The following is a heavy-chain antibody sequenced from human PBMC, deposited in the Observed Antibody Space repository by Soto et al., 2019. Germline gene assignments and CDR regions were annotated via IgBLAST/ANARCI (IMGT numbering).Heavy chain of an antibody. Sequence: GGSLRLSCAASGFTFSSYGMHWVRQAPGKGLEWVAVISYDGSNKYYADSVKGRFTISRDNSKNTLYLQMNSLRAEDTAVFYFANGGGRDIVVVPAVEFDIWGQGTMVTVSS. CDR1: GFTFSSYG. CDR3: ANGGGRDIVVVPAVEFDI. V-gene: IGHV3-30*18. J-gene: IGHJ3*02. CDR2: ISYDGSNK. D-gene: IGHD2-2*01.